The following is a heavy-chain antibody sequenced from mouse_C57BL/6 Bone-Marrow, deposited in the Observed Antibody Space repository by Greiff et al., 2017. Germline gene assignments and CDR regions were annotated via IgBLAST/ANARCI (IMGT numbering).Heavy chain of an antibody. CDR2: IHPNSGST. CDR1: GYTFTSYW. Sequence: VQLQQPGAELVKPGASVKLSCKASGYTFTSYWMHWVKQRPGQGLEWIGMIHPNSGSTNYNEKFKSKATLTVDKSTSTSYMQLSSRTSEDSAVYSCARGKILRFFDYWGQGTTLTVSS. J-gene: IGHJ2*01. V-gene: IGHV1-64*01. CDR3: ARGKILRFFDY.